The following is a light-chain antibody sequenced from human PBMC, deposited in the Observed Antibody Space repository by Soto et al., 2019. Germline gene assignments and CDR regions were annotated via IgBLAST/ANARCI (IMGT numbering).Light chain of an antibody. CDR3: QKDNSYST. CDR1: QSISSW. Sequence: DIQMTQSPSTLSASVGDRVTITYRASQSISSWLAWYQQKPGKAPNLLIYKASSLENGVPSRFSGSGSGTECNLIISSLQPDDFASYYCQKDNSYSTFGQGTKVEIK. J-gene: IGKJ1*01. CDR2: KAS. V-gene: IGKV1-5*03.